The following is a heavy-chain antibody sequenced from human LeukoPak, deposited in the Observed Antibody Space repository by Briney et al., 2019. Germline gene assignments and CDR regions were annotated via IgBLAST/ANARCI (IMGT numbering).Heavy chain of an antibody. CDR3: ASTRSRYYFDH. Sequence: SETLSLTCAVYGGSFSGYHWSWIRQPPGKGLEWLGEINHNGSTNYNPSLKSRVTISVDTSKNQFSLKLSSVTAADTAVYYCASTRSRYYFDHWGQGTLVTVSS. J-gene: IGHJ4*02. CDR2: INHNGST. CDR1: GGSFSGYH. D-gene: IGHD2-15*01. V-gene: IGHV4-34*01.